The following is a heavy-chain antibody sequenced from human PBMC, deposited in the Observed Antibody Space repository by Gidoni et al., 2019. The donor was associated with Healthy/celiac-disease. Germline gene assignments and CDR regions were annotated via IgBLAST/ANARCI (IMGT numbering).Heavy chain of an antibody. V-gene: IGHV3-30-3*01. CDR3: ARDHGVVGRGSGSYLSYYFDY. J-gene: IGHJ4*02. CDR1: GFTFSSYA. D-gene: IGHD3-10*01. Sequence: QVQLVESGGGVVQPGRSLRLSCAASGFTFSSYAMHWVRQAPGKGLEWVAVISYDGSNKYYADSVKGRFTISRDNSKNTLYLQMNSLRAEDTAVYYCARDHGVVGRGSGSYLSYYFDYWGQGTLVTVSS. CDR2: ISYDGSNK.